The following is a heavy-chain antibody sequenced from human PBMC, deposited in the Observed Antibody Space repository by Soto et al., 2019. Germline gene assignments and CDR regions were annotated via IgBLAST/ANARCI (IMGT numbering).Heavy chain of an antibody. V-gene: IGHV4-34*12. CDR3: ARPHYESNTFYSFFDY. J-gene: IGHJ4*02. Sequence: PSETLSLTCAVYDGSFSGYYWSWIRQPPGKGLEWIGEIFHGGSTDYSPSLKSRVTISVDTSKNQFSLELSSVTAADTAVYYCARPHYESNTFYSFFDYWGQGTLVTVS. D-gene: IGHD3-22*01. CDR1: DGSFSGYY. CDR2: IFHGGST.